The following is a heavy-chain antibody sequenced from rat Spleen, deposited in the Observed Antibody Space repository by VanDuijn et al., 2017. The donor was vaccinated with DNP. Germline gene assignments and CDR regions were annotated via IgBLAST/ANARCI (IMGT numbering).Heavy chain of an antibody. CDR2: VTNAGTT. CDR1: GYSITSNHK. J-gene: IGHJ2*01. Sequence: EVQLQESGPGLVKPSQSLSLTCSVTGYSITSNHKWSWIRKFPGNELEWMGYVTNAGTTDYNPSLKSRISLTTDTSKNQFFLQVNSMTPEDTATYYCAIQLGVFDYWGQGVPVTVSS. D-gene: IGHD4-6*01. V-gene: IGHV3-3*01. CDR3: AIQLGVFDY.